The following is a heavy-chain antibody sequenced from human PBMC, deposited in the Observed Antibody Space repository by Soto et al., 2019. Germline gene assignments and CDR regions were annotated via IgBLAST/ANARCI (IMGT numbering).Heavy chain of an antibody. V-gene: IGHV4-59*01. CDR1: GGSIGSYY. CDR3: GRSWSQGYTYSYAY. J-gene: IGHJ4*02. Sequence: SETLSLTCTVSGGSIGSYYWSWIRQPPGKGLEWIGYIYNSGSTDYNPSLKSRITISLDTSKSQFSLKLNSATAADTAVYFCGRSWSQGYTYSYAYWGQGTPVTVSS. D-gene: IGHD5-18*01. CDR2: IYNSGST.